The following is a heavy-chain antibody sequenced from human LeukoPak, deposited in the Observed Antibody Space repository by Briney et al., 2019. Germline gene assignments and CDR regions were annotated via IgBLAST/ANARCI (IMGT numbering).Heavy chain of an antibody. V-gene: IGHV4-34*01. Sequence: KPSETLSLTCAVYGGSFSGYYWSWIRQPPGKGLEWIGEINHSGSTNYNPSLKSRVTISVDTSKNQFSLKLSSVTAADTAVYYCARAPYGDYVGVYFDYWGQGTLVTVSS. CDR1: GGSFSGYY. CDR3: ARAPYGDYVGVYFDY. D-gene: IGHD4-17*01. CDR2: INHSGST. J-gene: IGHJ4*02.